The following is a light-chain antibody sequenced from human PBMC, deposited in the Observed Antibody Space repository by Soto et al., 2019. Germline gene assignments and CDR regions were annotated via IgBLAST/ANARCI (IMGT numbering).Light chain of an antibody. J-gene: IGKJ4*01. V-gene: IGKV3-20*01. CDR3: QQYGNSPPLT. CDR2: GAS. Sequence: EMVLTQSPGTLSLSPGERATLSCRASQSVSSHLAWYQQRPGQAPRLLIYGASSRATGIPDRFSGSGSGTDFTLTISRLEPEDFALYYCQQYGNSPPLTFGGGTKVDI. CDR1: QSVSSH.